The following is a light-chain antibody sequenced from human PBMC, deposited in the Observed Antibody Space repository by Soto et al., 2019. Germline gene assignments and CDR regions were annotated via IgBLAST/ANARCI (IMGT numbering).Light chain of an antibody. J-gene: IGKJ4*01. CDR3: QHRSNWLA. CDR1: QSLSINY. Sequence: EIVLTQSPDTLSLSPGKRATLSCRASQSLSINYLAWYQQEPGQAPRLLIYDASNRATGIPARFSGSGSGTDFTLTITSLEPEDFAVYYCQHRSNWLAFGGGTKVDIK. CDR2: DAS. V-gene: IGKV3D-20*02.